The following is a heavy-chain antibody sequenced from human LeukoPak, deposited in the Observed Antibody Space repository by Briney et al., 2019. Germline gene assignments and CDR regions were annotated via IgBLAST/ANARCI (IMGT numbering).Heavy chain of an antibody. V-gene: IGHV1-18*01. J-gene: IGHJ1*01. CDR1: GYTFTGYG. CDR3: ARDHRAYCGGDCYPGD. Sequence: ASVKVSCKASGYTFTGYGISWVRQAPGQGLEWMGWISAYNGNTNYAQKLQGGVTMTTDTSTSTAYMELRSLRSDDTAVYYCARDHRAYCGGDCYPGDWGQGTLVTVSS. CDR2: ISAYNGNT. D-gene: IGHD2-21*02.